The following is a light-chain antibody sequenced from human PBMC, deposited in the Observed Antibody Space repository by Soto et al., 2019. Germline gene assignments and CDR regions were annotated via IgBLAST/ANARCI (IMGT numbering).Light chain of an antibody. Sequence: QAVVTQEPSLTVSPGGTVTLTCGSSTGAVTSGHYPYWFQQKPGQAPRTLVYNTSDKHSWAPARFSGSLLGGKAALTLSGAQPEDEAEYYCLLSYSGARVFGGGTQLT. CDR3: LLSYSGARV. CDR2: NTS. V-gene: IGLV7-46*01. J-gene: IGLJ3*02. CDR1: TGAVTSGHY.